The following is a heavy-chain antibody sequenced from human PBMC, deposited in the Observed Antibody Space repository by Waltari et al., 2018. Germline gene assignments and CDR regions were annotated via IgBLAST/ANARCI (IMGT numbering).Heavy chain of an antibody. V-gene: IGHV4-4*02. CDR3: ARGLSQYGATTGFDY. CDR2: IYGSGST. D-gene: IGHD3-9*01. J-gene: IGHJ4*02. Sequence: QVQLQESGPGLVKPSGTLSLTCVVSGDSITTTHWWSWVRHAPGKGLEWIGQIYGSGSTIYNPSVKSRVTISADNSKNQFSLTLKSVTAADTALYFCARGLSQYGATTGFDYWGQGTRVSVSS. CDR1: GDSITTTHW.